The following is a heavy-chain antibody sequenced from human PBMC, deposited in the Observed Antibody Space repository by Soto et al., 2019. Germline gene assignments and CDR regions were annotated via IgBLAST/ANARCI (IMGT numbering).Heavy chain of an antibody. CDR1: GGSISSGGYY. CDR3: ARGSYYYDSSGYYQY. J-gene: IGHJ4*02. D-gene: IGHD3-22*01. CDR2: IYYSGST. Sequence: PSETLSLTCTVSGGSISSGGYYWSWIRQHPGKGLEWIGYIYYSGSTYYNPSLKSRVTISVDTSKNQFSLKLSSVTAADTAVYYCARGSYYYDSSGYYQYWGQGTLVTVSS. V-gene: IGHV4-30-4*08.